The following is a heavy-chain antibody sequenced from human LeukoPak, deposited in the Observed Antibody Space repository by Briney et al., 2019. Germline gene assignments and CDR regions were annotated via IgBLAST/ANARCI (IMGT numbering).Heavy chain of an antibody. Sequence: KTSETLSLTCTVSGGSISRYHWSWIRQSPGKGLEWIGYIQYSGSTNRNPSLKSRVTISVDTSKNQFSLKLSSVTAADTAVYYCASLIYDSSGYYFDKWGQGTLVTVSS. J-gene: IGHJ4*02. CDR2: IQYSGST. V-gene: IGHV4-59*08. D-gene: IGHD3-22*01. CDR1: GGSISRYH. CDR3: ASLIYDSSGYYFDK.